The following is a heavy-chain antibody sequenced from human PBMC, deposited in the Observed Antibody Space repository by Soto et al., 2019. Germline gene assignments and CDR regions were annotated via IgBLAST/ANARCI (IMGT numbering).Heavy chain of an antibody. CDR1: GFTFSSYA. CDR3: AKPTELGASDI. V-gene: IGHV3-23*01. J-gene: IGHJ3*02. Sequence: GGSLRLSCAASGFTFSSYAMSLVRQSPGKGLEWVSAISGSGGSTYYADSVKGRFTISRDNSKNTLYLQMKSLREEDTAVYYCAKPTELGASDIWGQGNIVTVSS. D-gene: IGHD3-10*01. CDR2: ISGSGGST.